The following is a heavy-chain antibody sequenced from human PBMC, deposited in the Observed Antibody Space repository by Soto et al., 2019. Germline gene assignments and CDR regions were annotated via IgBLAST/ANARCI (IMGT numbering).Heavy chain of an antibody. CDR1: GFTFSDYY. Sequence: QVQLVESGGGLVKPGGSLRLSCAASGFTFSDYYMSWIRQAPGKGLEWVSYISSSGSTIYYADSVKGRFTISRDNAKNSLYLQMNGLRAEDTAVYYCARDHRDQWLAPKEYYFDYWGQGTLVTVSS. D-gene: IGHD6-19*01. CDR3: ARDHRDQWLAPKEYYFDY. CDR2: ISSSGSTI. J-gene: IGHJ4*02. V-gene: IGHV3-11*01.